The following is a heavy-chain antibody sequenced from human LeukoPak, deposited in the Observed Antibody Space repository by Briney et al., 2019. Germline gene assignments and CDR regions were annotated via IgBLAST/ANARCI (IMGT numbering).Heavy chain of an antibody. D-gene: IGHD6-19*01. CDR3: AAESERWLVRS. CDR2: IYYSGST. V-gene: IGHV4-59*01. J-gene: IGHJ4*02. Sequence: SETLSLTCTVSGGSISSYYWSWIRQPPGKGLEWIGYIYYSGSTNYNPSLKSRVTISIDTSKNQFSLKLSSVTAADTAVYYCAAESERWLVRSWGQGTLVTVSS. CDR1: GGSISSYY.